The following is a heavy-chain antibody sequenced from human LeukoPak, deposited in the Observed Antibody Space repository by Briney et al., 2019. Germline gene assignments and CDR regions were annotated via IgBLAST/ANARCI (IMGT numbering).Heavy chain of an antibody. Sequence: SVKVSCKASGGTFSSYAISWVRQAPGQGLEWMGRIIPILGIANYAQKFQGRVTITADKSTSTAYMELSSLRSEDTAVYYCASITHTNMVRGVDYWGQGTLVTVSS. J-gene: IGHJ4*02. CDR3: ASITHTNMVRGVDY. CDR2: IIPILGIA. D-gene: IGHD3-10*01. CDR1: GGTFSSYA. V-gene: IGHV1-69*04.